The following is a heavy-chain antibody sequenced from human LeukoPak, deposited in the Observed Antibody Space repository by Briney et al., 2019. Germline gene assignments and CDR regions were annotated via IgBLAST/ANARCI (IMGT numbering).Heavy chain of an antibody. V-gene: IGHV1-18*01. CDR2: ISAYNGNT. Sequence: GGSLRLSCAASGFTFTSYGISGVRQAPGQGLEWMGWISAYNGNTNYAHKLQGRVTMTTDTSTSTAYMELRSLRSDDTAVYYCARDGDYGGDSSGNYWGQGTLVTVSS. D-gene: IGHD4-23*01. J-gene: IGHJ4*02. CDR1: GFTFTSYG. CDR3: ARDGDYGGDSSGNY.